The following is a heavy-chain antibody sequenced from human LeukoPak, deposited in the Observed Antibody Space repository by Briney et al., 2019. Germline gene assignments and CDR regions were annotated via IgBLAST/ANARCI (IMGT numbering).Heavy chain of an antibody. D-gene: IGHD4-23*01. V-gene: IGHV1-69*13. CDR1: GGTFSSYA. J-gene: IGHJ1*01. Sequence: VASVKVSCKASGGTFSSYAISWMRQAPGQGLEWMGGIIPIFGTANYAQKFQGRVTITADESTSTAYMELSSLRSEDTAVYYCARGNYGGNSKLNWVIWFQHWGQGTLVTVSS. CDR2: IIPIFGTA. CDR3: ARGNYGGNSKLNWVIWFQH.